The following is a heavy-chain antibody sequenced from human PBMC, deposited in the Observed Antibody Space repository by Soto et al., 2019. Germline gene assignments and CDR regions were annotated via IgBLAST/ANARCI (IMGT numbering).Heavy chain of an antibody. CDR3: AREGHRTAKPFDC. J-gene: IGHJ4*02. D-gene: IGHD1-1*01. V-gene: IGHV4-61*01. CDR2: IYYSGST. CDR1: GGSVSSGSYY. Sequence: SETLSLTCTVSGGSVSSGSYYWSWIRQPPGRGLEWIGNIYYSGSTNYNPSFKSRVSISLETSKNQFSLKLSSVTAADTAVYYCAREGHRTAKPFDCWGPGTLVTVSS.